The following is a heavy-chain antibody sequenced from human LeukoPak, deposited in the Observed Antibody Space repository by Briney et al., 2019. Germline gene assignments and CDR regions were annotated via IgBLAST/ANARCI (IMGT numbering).Heavy chain of an antibody. CDR2: IYYSGST. CDR3: ARSLSQKNWFDP. J-gene: IGHJ5*02. V-gene: IGHV4-59*01. CDR1: GDSLSSYY. Sequence: SETLSLTCTVSGDSLSSYYWSWIRQPPGKGLEWIGYIYYSGSTNYNPSLKSRVTIPVDTSKNQFSLKLSSVTAADTAVYYCARSLSQKNWFDPWGQGTLVTISS.